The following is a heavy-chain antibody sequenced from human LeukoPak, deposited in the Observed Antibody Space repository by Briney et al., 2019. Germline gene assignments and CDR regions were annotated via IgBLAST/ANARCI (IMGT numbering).Heavy chain of an antibody. CDR3: ARVGGH. CDR2: IYSGGST. V-gene: IGHV3-53*01. CDR1: GLTVSRNY. D-gene: IGHD3-10*01. J-gene: IGHJ4*02. Sequence: GGSLGLSCAASGLTVSRNYMSWVRQAPGKGLESVSVIYSGGSTYCADSVRGRFTISRDNSKNTLYLQMNSLRVEDTAVYYCARVGGHWGQGTLVTVSS.